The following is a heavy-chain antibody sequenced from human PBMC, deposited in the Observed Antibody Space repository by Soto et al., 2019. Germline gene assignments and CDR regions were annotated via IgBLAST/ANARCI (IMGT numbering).Heavy chain of an antibody. Sequence: ASVKVSCKASGGAFTNPAINWVRQAPGQGFQWMGGIIPIFGTSNSAQKFQDRLTISADTSTGTAYLELRSLQSEDTAIYYCAKARQDGLTSSYYFDSWGPATLVTVS. CDR1: GGAFTNPA. J-gene: IGHJ4*02. V-gene: IGHV1-69*06. CDR2: IIPIFGTS. D-gene: IGHD6-6*01. CDR3: AKARQDGLTSSYYFDS.